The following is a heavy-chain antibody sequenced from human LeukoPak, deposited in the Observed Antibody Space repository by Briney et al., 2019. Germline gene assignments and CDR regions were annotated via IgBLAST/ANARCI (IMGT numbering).Heavy chain of an antibody. Sequence: ASVKVSCKASVYTFTSYGISWVRQAPGQGLEWMGWISAYNGNTNYAQKLQGRVTMTTDTSTSTAYMELRSLRSDDTAVYYCARAVEMATIWPGYYYYYYMDVWGKGTTVTVSS. CDR2: ISAYNGNT. D-gene: IGHD5-24*01. CDR1: VYTFTSYG. V-gene: IGHV1-18*01. J-gene: IGHJ6*03. CDR3: ARAVEMATIWPGYYYYYYMDV.